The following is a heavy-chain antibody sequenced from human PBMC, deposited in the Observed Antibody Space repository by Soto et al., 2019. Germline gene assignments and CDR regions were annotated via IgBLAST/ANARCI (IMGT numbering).Heavy chain of an antibody. D-gene: IGHD2-21*02. CDR2: ISYDGTNK. V-gene: IGHV3-30*03. J-gene: IGHJ4*01. CDR3: ARVPGDFCGRDCSSDN. CDR1: GFIFGSYC. Sequence: GGSLRLSCTASGFIFGSYCMHWVRQAPGKGLEWVALISYDGTNKYYPDSVKGRFTISRDNPKNTLYLEMNSLIPEDTAVYYCARVPGDFCGRDCSSDNWGRGTQVTVSS.